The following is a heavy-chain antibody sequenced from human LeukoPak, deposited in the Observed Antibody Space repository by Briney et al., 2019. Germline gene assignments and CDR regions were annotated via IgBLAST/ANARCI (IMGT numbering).Heavy chain of an antibody. CDR2: IYYSGST. J-gene: IGHJ4*02. CDR3: ANSRDRSNIAARRFRVADRHFVY. CDR1: GGSISSYY. Sequence: PSETLSLTCTVSGGSISSYYWTWIRQPPGKGLEWIGYIYYSGSTNYNPSLKSRVTISVDTSKNQFSLKLSSVTAADTAIYYCANSRDRSNIAARRFRVADRHFVYWGQGTLVTVSS. D-gene: IGHD6-6*01. V-gene: IGHV4-59*12.